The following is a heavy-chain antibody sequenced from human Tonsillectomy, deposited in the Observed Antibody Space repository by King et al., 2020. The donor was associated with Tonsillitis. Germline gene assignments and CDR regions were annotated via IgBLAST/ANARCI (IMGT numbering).Heavy chain of an antibody. V-gene: IGHV3-30*03. J-gene: IGHJ4*02. CDR1: GFTFNNYA. Sequence: QLVQSGGGVVQPGRSLRLSCLASGFTFNNYAMHWVRQAPGKGLEWVAVISYDGSKDYYADSVKGRFTISRDDSKNTVYLQMNILGAEDTAVYYCAHSGGFYEFDYWRQRTLVTVSP. D-gene: IGHD5/OR15-5a*01. CDR3: AHSGGFYEFDY. CDR2: ISYDGSKD.